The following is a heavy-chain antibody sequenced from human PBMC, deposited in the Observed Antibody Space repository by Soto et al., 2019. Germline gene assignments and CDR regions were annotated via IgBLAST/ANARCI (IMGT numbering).Heavy chain of an antibody. CDR1: GFTFSSYW. V-gene: IGHV3-7*04. D-gene: IGHD3-10*01. CDR3: ARAITMVRYYYYYYYMDV. Sequence: GGSLRLSCAASGFTFSSYWMSRVRQAPGKGLEWVANIKQDGSEKYYVDSVKGRFTISRDNAKNSLYLQMNSLRAEDTAVYYCARAITMVRYYYYYYYMDVWGKGTTVTVS. J-gene: IGHJ6*03. CDR2: IKQDGSEK.